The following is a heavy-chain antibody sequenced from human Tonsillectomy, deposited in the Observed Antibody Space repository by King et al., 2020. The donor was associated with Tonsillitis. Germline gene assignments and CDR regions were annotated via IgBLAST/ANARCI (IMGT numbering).Heavy chain of an antibody. CDR3: ARPRPGYSSSWYGASGAFDI. CDR2: IYPGDSDT. V-gene: IGHV5-51*01. J-gene: IGHJ3*02. Sequence: VQLVESGAEVKKPGESLKISCKGSGYSFTSYWIGWVRQMPGKGLEWMGIIYPGDSDTRYSPSFQGQVTISADKSISTAYLQWSSLRASDTAMYYCARPRPGYSSSWYGASGAFDIWGQGTMVTVSS. CDR1: GYSFTSYW. D-gene: IGHD6-13*01.